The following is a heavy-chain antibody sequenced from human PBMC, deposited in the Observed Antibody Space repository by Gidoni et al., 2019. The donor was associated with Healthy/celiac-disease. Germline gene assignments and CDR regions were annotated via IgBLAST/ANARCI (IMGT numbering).Heavy chain of an antibody. V-gene: IGHV3-11*01. CDR3: ARENTMIVRYFDY. J-gene: IGHJ4*02. CDR1: GFTFSDYY. CDR2: ISSSVSTI. D-gene: IGHD3-22*01. Sequence: VQLVESGGGLVKPGGYLRLSVAASGFTFSDYYMCWIRQAPGKGLEWVSYISSSVSTIYYSDSVKGRFTISRDNAKNSLYLQMNSLRAEDTAVFYCARENTMIVRYFDYWGQGTLVTVSS.